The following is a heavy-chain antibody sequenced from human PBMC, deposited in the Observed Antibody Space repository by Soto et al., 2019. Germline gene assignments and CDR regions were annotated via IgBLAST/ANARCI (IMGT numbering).Heavy chain of an antibody. CDR3: ARCYSDYGDDGLSLRY. D-gene: IGHD4-17*01. J-gene: IGHJ1*01. CDR2: ISAYNGKT. CDR1: GYSFKGYA. V-gene: IGHV1-18*01. Sequence: QVQLVQSGSEVKRPGASVKVSCKASGYSFKGYAFSWVRQAPGQGLEWMGWISAYNGKTIYSQKFQDRFTMTTDTSTTTAYMELRNLGSDDTAVYYCARCYSDYGDDGLSLRYWSQGTLVTVSS.